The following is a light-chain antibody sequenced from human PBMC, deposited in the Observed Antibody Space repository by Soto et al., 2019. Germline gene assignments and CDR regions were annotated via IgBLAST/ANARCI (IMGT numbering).Light chain of an antibody. CDR2: EDN. J-gene: IGLJ3*02. Sequence: NFMLTQPHSVSESPGKTVTISCTGSGGSIASNYVQWYQQRPGSAPTTVIYEDNQRPSGVPDRFSGSIDSSSNSASLTISGLKTEDEADYYCQSYDSSNPLVFGGGTKVTVL. CDR1: GGSIASNY. CDR3: QSYDSSNPLV. V-gene: IGLV6-57*02.